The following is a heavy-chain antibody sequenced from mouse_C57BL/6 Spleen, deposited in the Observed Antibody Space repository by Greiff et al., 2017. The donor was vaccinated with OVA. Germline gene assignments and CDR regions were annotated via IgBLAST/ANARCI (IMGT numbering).Heavy chain of an antibody. Sequence: VQLQQSGPELVKPGASVKISCKASGYAFSSSWMNWVKQRPGKGLEWIGRIYPGDGDTNYNGKFKGKATLTADKSSSTAYMQLSSLTSEDSAVYFCASGDGYYNYFDYWGQGTTLTVSS. V-gene: IGHV1-82*01. CDR3: ASGDGYYNYFDY. CDR1: GYAFSSSW. CDR2: IYPGDGDT. D-gene: IGHD2-3*01. J-gene: IGHJ2*01.